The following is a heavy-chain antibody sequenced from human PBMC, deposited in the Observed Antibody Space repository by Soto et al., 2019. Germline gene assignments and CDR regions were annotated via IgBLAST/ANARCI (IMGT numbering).Heavy chain of an antibody. V-gene: IGHV1-69*13. CDR2: IIPIFGTA. J-gene: IGHJ6*02. D-gene: IGHD2-21*01. CDR3: GVCGVDFSPRGGYYYSYGMYV. Sequence: SVKVSCKASGGTFRSYAISWVRQAPGQGLEWMGGIIPIFGTANYAQKFQGRVTITADESTSTAYMELSSLRSEDTAVYYCGVCGVDFSPRGGYYYSYGMYVWGQGTTVT. CDR1: GGTFRSYA.